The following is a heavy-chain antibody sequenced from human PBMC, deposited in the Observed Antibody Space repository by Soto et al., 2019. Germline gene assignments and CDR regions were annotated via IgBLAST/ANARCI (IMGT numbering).Heavy chain of an antibody. CDR1: GYTFTSYY. J-gene: IGHJ4*02. CDR3: ARAEHYDSSGYYYPFDY. D-gene: IGHD3-22*01. CDR2: INPSGGST. V-gene: IGHV1-46*01. Sequence: ASVNVSCKASGYTFTSYYIHWVRQAPGQGLEWMGIINPSGGSTSYAQKFQGRVTMTRDTSTGTVYMELSSLRSEDTALYYCARAEHYDSSGYYYPFDYWGQGALVTVSS.